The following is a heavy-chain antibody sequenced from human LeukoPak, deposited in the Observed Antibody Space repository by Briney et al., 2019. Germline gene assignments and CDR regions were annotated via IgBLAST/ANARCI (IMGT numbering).Heavy chain of an antibody. CDR3: ARGRPNFCSSTSCYPLRYYYYYGMDV. V-gene: IGHV4-34*01. CDR2: INHSGST. D-gene: IGHD2-2*01. CDR1: GFTFSSYS. J-gene: IGHJ6*04. Sequence: GSLRLSCAASGFTFSSYSMNWVRQAPGKGLEWIREINHSGSTNYNPSLKSRVTISVDTSKNQFSLKLSSVTAADTAAYYCARGRPNFCSSTSCYPLRYYYYYGMDVWGKGTTVTVSS.